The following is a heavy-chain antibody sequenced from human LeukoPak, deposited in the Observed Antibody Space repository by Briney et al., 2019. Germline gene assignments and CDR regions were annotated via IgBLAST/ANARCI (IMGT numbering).Heavy chain of an antibody. V-gene: IGHV4-61*02. Sequence: PSQTLSLTCTVSGGSISSGSYYWSWIRQPAGKRLEWIGRIYINGNTNYNPSLKSRVTLSVDTSKNQFSLTLSSVTAADTAVYYCAREVEVDFWSDYVRYYYFYMDVWGKGTTVTVSS. J-gene: IGHJ6*03. CDR3: AREVEVDFWSDYVRYYYFYMDV. CDR2: IYINGNT. D-gene: IGHD3-3*01. CDR1: GGSISSGSYY.